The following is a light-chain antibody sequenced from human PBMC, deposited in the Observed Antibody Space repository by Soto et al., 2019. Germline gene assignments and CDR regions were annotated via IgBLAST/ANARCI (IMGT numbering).Light chain of an antibody. J-gene: IGLJ2*01. CDR2: EVS. CDR3: SSYITSTTLVV. V-gene: IGLV2-14*01. Sequence: QSVLTQPASVSGSPGQSITISCTGTSSDVGDYNYVSWYQQHPGKAPKLMIYEVSNRPSGVSSRFSGSKSGNTASLTISGLQAEDEAAYYCSSYITSTTLVVFGGGTKVTVL. CDR1: SSDVGDYNY.